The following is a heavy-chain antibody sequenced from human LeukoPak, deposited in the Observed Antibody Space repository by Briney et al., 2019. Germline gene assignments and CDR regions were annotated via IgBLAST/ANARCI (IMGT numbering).Heavy chain of an antibody. CDR2: ISAYNGNT. CDR3: ARDEGPTYYYDSSGYYLLDY. Sequence: ASVKVSCKASGYTFTSYGISWVRQAPGQGLEWMGWISAYNGNTNYAQKLQGRVTMTTDTSTSTAYMELRSLRSDDTAVYYCARDEGPTYYYDSSGYYLLDYWGQGTLVTVSS. J-gene: IGHJ4*02. V-gene: IGHV1-18*01. D-gene: IGHD3-22*01. CDR1: GYTFTSYG.